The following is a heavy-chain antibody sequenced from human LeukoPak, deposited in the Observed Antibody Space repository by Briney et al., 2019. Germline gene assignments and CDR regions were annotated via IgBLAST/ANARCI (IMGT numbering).Heavy chain of an antibody. V-gene: IGHV3-9*01. Sequence: PGRSLRLSCAASGFTFDDYAMHWVRQAPGKGLEWVSGISWNSGSIGYADSVKGRFTISRDNAENSLYLQMNSLRAEDTALYYCAKDLMDCSSTSCYDAYYGMDVWGQGTTVTVSS. CDR1: GFTFDDYA. CDR2: ISWNSGSI. CDR3: AKDLMDCSSTSCYDAYYGMDV. J-gene: IGHJ6*02. D-gene: IGHD2-2*01.